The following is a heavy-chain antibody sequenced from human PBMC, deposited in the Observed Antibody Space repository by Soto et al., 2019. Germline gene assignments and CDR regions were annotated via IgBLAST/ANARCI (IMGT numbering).Heavy chain of an antibody. D-gene: IGHD6-13*01. CDR2: IYYSGST. J-gene: IGHJ5*02. Sequence: SETLSLTCTVSGGSISSGGYYWSWIRQHPGKGLEWIGYIYYSGSTYYNPSLKSRVTISVDTSKNQFSLKLSSVTAADSAIYYCAREAIAASGRPWFDPWGQGTLVTVSS. CDR1: GGSISSGGYY. CDR3: AREAIAASGRPWFDP. V-gene: IGHV4-31*03.